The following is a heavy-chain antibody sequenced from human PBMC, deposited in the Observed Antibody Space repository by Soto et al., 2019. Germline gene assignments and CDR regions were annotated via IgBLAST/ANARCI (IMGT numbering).Heavy chain of an antibody. CDR1: GFTFSDFP. Sequence: QVELVESGGGVVQPGASLRLSCVASGFTFSDFPLHWVRRAPGKGLEWVAVISYDGNDESYSDSVKGRFTISRDNSKTTVYLQMNSLRAYDMAVYHCARDMRHDYASGRLDYLGQGTLVTVSS. V-gene: IGHV3-30-3*01. CDR2: ISYDGNDE. CDR3: ARDMRHDYASGRLDY. J-gene: IGHJ4*02. D-gene: IGHD3-10*01.